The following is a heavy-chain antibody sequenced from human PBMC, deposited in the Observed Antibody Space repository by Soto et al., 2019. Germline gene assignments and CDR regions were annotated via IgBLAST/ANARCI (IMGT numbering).Heavy chain of an antibody. CDR1: GYTFTNNV. Sequence: QVQLVQSGAEEKKPGASVKVSCKASGYTFTNNVMHWVRQAPGQRLEWMGWISADNGNTKYSQKFQGRVTITRDTSANTAYMKLSSLRSEDTAVYYCARGEKGTISDYWGQGTLVTVSS. D-gene: IGHD1-1*01. J-gene: IGHJ4*02. V-gene: IGHV1-3*05. CDR3: ARGEKGTISDY. CDR2: ISADNGNT.